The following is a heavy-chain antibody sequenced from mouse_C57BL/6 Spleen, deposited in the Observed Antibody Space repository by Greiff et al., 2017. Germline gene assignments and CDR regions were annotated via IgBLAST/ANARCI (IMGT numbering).Heavy chain of an antibody. CDR3: ARGIRGGYYAMDY. Sequence: EVQLVESGGGLVKPGGSLKLSCAASGFTFSDYGMHWVRQAPEKGLEWVAYISSGSSTIYYADTVKGRFTISRDNAKNTLFLQMTSLRSEDTAMDYCARGIRGGYYAMDYWGQGTSVTVSS. V-gene: IGHV5-17*01. CDR1: GFTFSDYG. D-gene: IGHD1-1*01. CDR2: ISSGSSTI. J-gene: IGHJ4*01.